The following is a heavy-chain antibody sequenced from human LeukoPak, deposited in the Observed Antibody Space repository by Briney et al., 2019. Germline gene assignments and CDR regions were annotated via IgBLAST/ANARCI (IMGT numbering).Heavy chain of an antibody. CDR3: DYGDY. Sequence: PSETLSLTCAVYGGSFSGYYWSGFRQPPGKGVEGIGGINHSGSTNYNPSLKSRVTISVDTSKNQFSLKLSSVTAADTAVYYCDYGDYWGQGTLVTVSS. CDR1: GGSFSGYY. CDR2: INHSGST. V-gene: IGHV4-34*01. J-gene: IGHJ4*02.